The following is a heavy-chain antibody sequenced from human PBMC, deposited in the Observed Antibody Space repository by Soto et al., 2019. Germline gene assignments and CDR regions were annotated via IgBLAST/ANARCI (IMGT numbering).Heavy chain of an antibody. V-gene: IGHV3-30-3*01. CDR3: ARDPYYDFWSGSDAFDI. J-gene: IGHJ3*02. Sequence: GGSLRLSCAASGFTFSSYAMHWVRQAPGKGLEWVAVISYDGSNKYYADSVKGRFTISRDNSKNTLYLQMNSLRAEDTAVYYCARDPYYDFWSGSDAFDIWGQGTMVTVSS. CDR2: ISYDGSNK. CDR1: GFTFSSYA. D-gene: IGHD3-3*01.